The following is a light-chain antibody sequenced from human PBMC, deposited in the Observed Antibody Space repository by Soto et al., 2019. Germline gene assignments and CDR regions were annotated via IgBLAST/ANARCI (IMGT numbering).Light chain of an antibody. CDR3: QQCGGSPYT. V-gene: IGKV3-20*01. CDR2: GTS. J-gene: IGKJ2*01. CDR1: QSFSSSY. Sequence: EIVLTQSPGTLSLSPGERATLSCRASQSFSSSYLAWYQQKPGQAPRLLIYGTSTRATDIPDRFSGSGSGTDCTLTISRLEPEDCAVYYCQQCGGSPYTFGQGTKLEIK.